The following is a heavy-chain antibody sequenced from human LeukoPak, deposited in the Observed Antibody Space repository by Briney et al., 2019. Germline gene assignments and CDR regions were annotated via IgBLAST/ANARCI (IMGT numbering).Heavy chain of an antibody. Sequence: SETLSLTCTVSGGSISSGSYYWGWIRQSPGKGLEWIGSIYYSGNTYYNPSLKSRVTISVDTSKNQFSLKLSSVTAADTAVYYCAKEGDLRQWLVRGYFQHWGQGTLVTVSS. D-gene: IGHD6-19*01. V-gene: IGHV4-39*07. CDR3: AKEGDLRQWLVRGYFQH. J-gene: IGHJ1*01. CDR1: GGSISSGSYY. CDR2: IYYSGNT.